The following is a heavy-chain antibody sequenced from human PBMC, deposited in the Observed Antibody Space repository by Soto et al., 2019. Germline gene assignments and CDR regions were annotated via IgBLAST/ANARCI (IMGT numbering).Heavy chain of an antibody. CDR1: GYSFTSYW. V-gene: IGHV5-51*01. CDR2: IYPGDSDT. D-gene: IGHD6-13*01. Sequence: LGESLKISCKGSGYSFTSYWIGWVRQMPGKGLEWMGIIYPGDSDTRYSPSFQGQVTISADKSISTAYLQWSSLKASDTAMYYCARIPPSRSSSWEPYYYYYMDVWGKGTTVTVSS. J-gene: IGHJ6*03. CDR3: ARIPPSRSSSWEPYYYYYMDV.